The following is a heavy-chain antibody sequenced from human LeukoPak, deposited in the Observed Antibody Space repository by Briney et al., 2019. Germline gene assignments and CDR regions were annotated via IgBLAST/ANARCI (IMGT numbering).Heavy chain of an antibody. CDR1: GYSFTSNW. J-gene: IGHJ4*01. CDR2: IYPVDSET. V-gene: IGHV5-51*01. D-gene: IGHD4-23*01. CDR3: ARRDYGGHAAYFDY. Sequence: GESLQISCKGSGYSFTSNWIGWVRQMPGKGLEWMGIIYPVDSETVYSPSFQGQVTMSVDKSINTAYLQWSSLKASDTAIYYCARRDYGGHAAYFDYWGQGTLVTVSS.